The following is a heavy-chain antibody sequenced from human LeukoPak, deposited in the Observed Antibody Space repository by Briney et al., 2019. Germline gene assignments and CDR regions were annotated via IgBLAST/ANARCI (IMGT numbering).Heavy chain of an antibody. CDR2: IYYSGST. J-gene: IGHJ2*01. D-gene: IGHD6-13*01. CDR1: GGSISSSY. V-gene: IGHV4-59*01. Sequence: SETLSLTCTVSGGSISSSYWSWIRQPPGKGLEWIGYIYYSGSTNYNPSLKSRVTISVDTSKNQFSLKLSSVTAADTAVYYCARDIAGRTFDLWGRGTLVTVSS. CDR3: ARDIAGRTFDL.